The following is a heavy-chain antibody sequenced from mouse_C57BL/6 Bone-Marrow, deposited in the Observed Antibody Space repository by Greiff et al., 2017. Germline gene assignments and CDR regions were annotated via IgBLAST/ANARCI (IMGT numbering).Heavy chain of an antibody. J-gene: IGHJ1*03. CDR3: ARDKVGWYCDV. V-gene: IGHV5-4*01. Sequence: EVQGVESGGGLVKPGGSLKLSCAASGFTFSSYAMSWVRQTPEKRLEWVATISDGGSYTYYPDNVKGRFTISRDNAKNNLYLQMSHLKSEDTAMYYCARDKVGWYCDVWGTGTTVTVSS. CDR1: GFTFSSYA. CDR2: ISDGGSYT. D-gene: IGHD1-3*01.